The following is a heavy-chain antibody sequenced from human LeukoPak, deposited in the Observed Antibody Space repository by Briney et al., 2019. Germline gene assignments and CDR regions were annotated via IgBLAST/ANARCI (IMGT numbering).Heavy chain of an antibody. J-gene: IGHJ3*02. V-gene: IGHV4-59*01. CDR1: GVSIRSYY. CDR2: AYHNGNT. Sequence: PSETLSLTCTVSGVSIRSYYWNWIRQPPGQALEWIGYAYHNGNTKYNPSLKGRVTASVDASKNQISLNLNSVIAADTAVYYCARWGTAVTTLNAFDMWGQGTMVTVSS. D-gene: IGHD4-17*01. CDR3: ARWGTAVTTLNAFDM.